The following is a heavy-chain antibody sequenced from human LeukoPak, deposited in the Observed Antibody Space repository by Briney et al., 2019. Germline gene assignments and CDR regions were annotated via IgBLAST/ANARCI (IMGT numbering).Heavy chain of an antibody. CDR1: GGSFSGYY. CDR2: INHSGST. D-gene: IGHD3-22*01. CDR3: ARGNLYYFDSSGYYFKFDY. V-gene: IGHV4-34*01. Sequence: SSETLSLTCAVYGGSFSGYYWSWIRQPPGKGLEWIGEINHSGSTNYIPSLKSRVTISVDTSKNQFSLKLSSVTAADTAVYYCARGNLYYFDSSGYYFKFDYWGQGTLVTVSS. J-gene: IGHJ4*02.